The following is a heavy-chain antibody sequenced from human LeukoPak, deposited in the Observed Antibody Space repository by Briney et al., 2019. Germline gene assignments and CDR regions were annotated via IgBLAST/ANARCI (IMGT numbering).Heavy chain of an antibody. CDR1: GGSNSSFY. V-gene: IGHV4-59*01. J-gene: IGHJ4*02. Sequence: SETLSLTCTVSGGSNSSFYWNWIRQPPGKGLEWIGYIYHSESTNYNPSLKGRVTISADTSKNQFSLKLSSVTAADTAVYYCARGTSYSGATFLYWGQGTLVTVSS. D-gene: IGHD1-26*01. CDR3: ARGTSYSGATFLY. CDR2: IYHSEST.